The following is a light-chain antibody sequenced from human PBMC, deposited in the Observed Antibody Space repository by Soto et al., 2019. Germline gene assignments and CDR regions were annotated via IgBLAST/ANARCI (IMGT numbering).Light chain of an antibody. CDR2: DVS. CDR1: SSDVGGYDY. J-gene: IGLJ1*01. V-gene: IGLV2-14*01. CDR3: SSYTSSSTDV. Sequence: QSVLTQPASVSGSPGQSIAISCTGTSSDVGGYDYVSWYQQHPGKAPKVMIYDVSNRPSGVSNRFSGSKSDSTASLTISGLQAEDEADYYCSSYTSSSTDVFGTGTKLTVL.